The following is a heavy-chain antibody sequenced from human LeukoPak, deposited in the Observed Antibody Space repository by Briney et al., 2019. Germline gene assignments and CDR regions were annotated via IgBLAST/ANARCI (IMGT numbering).Heavy chain of an antibody. J-gene: IGHJ4*02. V-gene: IGHV1-2*02. CDR1: GYTFTGHY. D-gene: IGHD6-19*01. Sequence: GASVNVSCTASGYTFTGHYMHWVRQARGQGLEWMGWIDPSSGGTNYAQRFQGSVTMTRDTSISTVYMELSRLTSADTAVYYCARWRGYSSGWSGPFDDWGQGSLVTVSP. CDR2: IDPSSGGT. CDR3: ARWRGYSSGWSGPFDD.